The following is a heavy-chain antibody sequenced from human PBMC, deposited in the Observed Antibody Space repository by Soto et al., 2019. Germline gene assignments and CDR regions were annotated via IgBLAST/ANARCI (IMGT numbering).Heavy chain of an antibody. CDR3: AKDRRAGGNSAFYFDF. D-gene: IGHD3-16*01. CDR2: ISATGGGT. J-gene: IGHJ4*02. V-gene: IGHV3-23*01. Sequence: PGGSLRLSXAASGFKFSNDAMSWVRQAPGKGLEWVSLISATGGGTYYADSVKGRFTISRDNSHNTLYLQVHSLTAEDTAVYYCAKDRRAGGNSAFYFDFWGQGAQVTVSS. CDR1: GFKFSNDA.